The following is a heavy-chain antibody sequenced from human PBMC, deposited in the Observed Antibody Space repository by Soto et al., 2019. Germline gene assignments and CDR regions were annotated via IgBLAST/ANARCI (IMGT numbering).Heavy chain of an antibody. CDR3: VSPEGYYDSSGYTLDY. J-gene: IGHJ4*02. Sequence: ETLSLTCTVSGDSISSSTYYWGWIRQPPGKGLEWIGSMFYSGNTYYNPSLKSRVTLSIDTSKNQFSLKLNSVTAADTAVYYCVSPEGYYDSSGYTLDYWGQGTLVTVSS. CDR1: GDSISSSTYY. CDR2: MFYSGNT. D-gene: IGHD3-22*01. V-gene: IGHV4-39*01.